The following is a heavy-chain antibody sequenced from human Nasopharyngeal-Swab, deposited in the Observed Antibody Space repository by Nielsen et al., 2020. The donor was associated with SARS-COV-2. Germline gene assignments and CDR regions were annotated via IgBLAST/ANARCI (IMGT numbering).Heavy chain of an antibody. V-gene: IGHV1-69*13. J-gene: IGHJ4*02. CDR3: ASASLVVVPAAMHEYYFAS. D-gene: IGHD2-2*01. CDR1: GGTFSSYA. Sequence: SVKVSCKASGGTFSSYAISWVRQAPGQGLEWRGGIIPIFGTANYAQKFQGRVTITADESTSTAYMELSSLRSKDTAVYYCASASLVVVPAAMHEYYFASWGQGTLVTVSS. CDR2: IIPIFGTA.